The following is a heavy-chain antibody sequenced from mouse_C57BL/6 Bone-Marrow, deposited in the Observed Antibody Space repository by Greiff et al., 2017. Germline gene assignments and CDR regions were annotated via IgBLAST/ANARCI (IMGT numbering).Heavy chain of an antibody. CDR3: VLLPWFAY. J-gene: IGHJ3*01. D-gene: IGHD1-1*01. CDR2: INYDGSST. Sequence: EVMLVESEGGLVQPGSSMKLSCTASGFTFSDYYMAWVRQVPEKGLEWVANINYDGSSTYYLDSLKSRFIISRDNAKNNLYLQMSSLKSEDTATYYCVLLPWFAYWGQGTLVTVSA. CDR1: GFTFSDYY. V-gene: IGHV5-16*01.